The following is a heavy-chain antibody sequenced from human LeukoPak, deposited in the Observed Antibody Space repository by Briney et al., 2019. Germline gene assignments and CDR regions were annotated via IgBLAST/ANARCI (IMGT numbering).Heavy chain of an antibody. CDR3: ARSPNYYYLDS. V-gene: IGHV3-30*04. CDR1: GFTFSNSV. CDR2: TSYDGNNQ. J-gene: IGHJ4*02. Sequence: PGRSLRLSCSTAGFTFSNSVIHWVRQAPGKGLEWVAVTSYDGNNQYYADSVKGRCTISRDDSKNTVYLQMNSLRPDDTAVYYCARSPNYYYLDSWGQRTLVTVSS. D-gene: IGHD5-24*01.